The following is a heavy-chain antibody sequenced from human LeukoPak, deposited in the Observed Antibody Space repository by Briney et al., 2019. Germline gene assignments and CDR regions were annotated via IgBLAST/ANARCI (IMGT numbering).Heavy chain of an antibody. CDR2: ISYDGSNK. CDR3: ARAKGIAAA. CDR1: GFIFSSYA. J-gene: IGHJ4*02. Sequence: GGSLRLSCTVSGFIFSSYAMHWVRQAPGKGLEWVAVISYDGSNKYYADSVKGRFTISRDNSKNTLYLQMNSLRAEDTAVYYCARAKGIAAAWGQGTLVTVSS. V-gene: IGHV3-30-3*01. D-gene: IGHD6-13*01.